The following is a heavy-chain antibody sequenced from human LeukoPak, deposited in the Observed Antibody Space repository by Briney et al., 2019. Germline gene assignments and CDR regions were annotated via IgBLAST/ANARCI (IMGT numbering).Heavy chain of an antibody. J-gene: IGHJ4*02. D-gene: IGHD5-24*01. CDR1: GFTFSSCS. V-gene: IGHV3-21*01. CDR3: ARDSRATNFDY. CDR2: ISSSSYI. Sequence: GGSLRLSCAASGFTFSSCSMNWVRQAPGKGLEWVSSISSSSYIYYADSVKGRFTISRDNAKNSLYLQMNSLRAEDAAGYYCARDSRATNFDYWGQGTLVTVSS.